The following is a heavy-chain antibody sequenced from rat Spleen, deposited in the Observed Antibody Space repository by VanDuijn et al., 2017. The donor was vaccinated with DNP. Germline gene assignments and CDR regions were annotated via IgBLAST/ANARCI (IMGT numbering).Heavy chain of an antibody. CDR3: ARGSSSIYWYFDF. CDR1: GYSITRNY. J-gene: IGHJ1*01. CDR2: ISYSGNT. D-gene: IGHD1-2*01. V-gene: IGHV3-1*01. Sequence: EVQLQESGPGLVKPSQSLSLTCSVTGYSITRNYWGWIRKSPGNKMEYIGHISYSGNTHYNPSLKSRISITRDTSKNQYFLQLNSVTTEDTATYYCARGSSSIYWYFDFWGPGTMVTVSS.